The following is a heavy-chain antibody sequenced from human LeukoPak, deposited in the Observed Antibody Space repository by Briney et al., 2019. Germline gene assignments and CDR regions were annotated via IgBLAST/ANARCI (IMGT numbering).Heavy chain of an antibody. CDR2: MSTSGGST. J-gene: IGHJ5*02. D-gene: IGHD3-3*01. Sequence: GGSLRLSCAASGFTFSSYAMSWVRQAPGKGLEWVSAMSTSGGSTYYADSVKGRFTISRDNSKNTRFLQMNSLRAEDTAVYYCARAVDFWSGYPQPNWFDPWGQGTLVTVSS. CDR1: GFTFSSYA. V-gene: IGHV3-23*01. CDR3: ARAVDFWSGYPQPNWFDP.